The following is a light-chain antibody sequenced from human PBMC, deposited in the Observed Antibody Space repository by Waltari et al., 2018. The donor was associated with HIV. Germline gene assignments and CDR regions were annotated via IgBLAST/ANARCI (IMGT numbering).Light chain of an antibody. V-gene: IGKV1-12*01. CDR2: GTF. CDR3: QQANNFPHT. J-gene: IGKJ2*01. CDR1: QSINGD. Sequence: DIEMTQAPSSISASLGDRVIITCRASQSINGDLACYQVKPGQAPRLLIYGTFRLESGVPSRFSGSGSDTNFTLTIRRLQFEDFASYFCQQANNFPHTFGQGTTLELK.